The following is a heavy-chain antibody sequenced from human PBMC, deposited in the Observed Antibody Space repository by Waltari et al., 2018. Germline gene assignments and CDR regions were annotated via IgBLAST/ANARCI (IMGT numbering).Heavy chain of an antibody. Sequence: QVQLVRSGAEVTKPGSSVKLSCKASVGTFSSCDISWVRQAPGQGLEWMGGIIPIFGTANYAQKFQGRVTITADESTSTAYMELSSLRSEDTAVYYCAVSWWELLNWGQGTLVTVSS. V-gene: IGHV1-69*13. J-gene: IGHJ4*02. CDR1: VGTFSSCD. CDR3: AVSWWELLN. CDR2: IIPIFGTA. D-gene: IGHD1-26*01.